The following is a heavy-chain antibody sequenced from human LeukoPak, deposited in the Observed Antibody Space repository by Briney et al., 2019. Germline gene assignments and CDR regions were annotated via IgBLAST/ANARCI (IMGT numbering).Heavy chain of an antibody. CDR3: ARGRYCGGDCYSGHFQH. V-gene: IGHV4-34*01. CDR1: GGSISGYY. J-gene: IGHJ1*01. D-gene: IGHD2-21*02. Sequence: SETLSLTCSVSGGSISGYYWSWIRQPPGQGLEWIGEINYSGSTNSNPSLKSRVTISVDTSKNQFSLKLRSVTAADTAVYYCARGRYCGGDCYSGHFQHWGQGTLVTVSS. CDR2: INYSGST.